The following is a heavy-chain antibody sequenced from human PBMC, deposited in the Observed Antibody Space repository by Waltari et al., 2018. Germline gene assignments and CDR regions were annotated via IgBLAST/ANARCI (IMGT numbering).Heavy chain of an antibody. J-gene: IGHJ4*02. V-gene: IGHV4-4*02. D-gene: IGHD2-15*01. Sequence: HLEELGPGLVRPSGTLSLICAVSGDSMSDTDCWSWFRQAPGKGLEWIGQVRGDRRTNYNPSFASRVTVALDTSSAQFSLKVTSATAADTAVYYCARDRGRGLYLDSWGQGILVTVTP. CDR3: ARDRGRGLYLDS. CDR1: GDSMSDTDC. CDR2: VRGDRRT.